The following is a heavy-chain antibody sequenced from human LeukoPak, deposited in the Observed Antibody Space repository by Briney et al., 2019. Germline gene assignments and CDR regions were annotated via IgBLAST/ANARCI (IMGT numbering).Heavy chain of an antibody. V-gene: IGHV3-9*01. J-gene: IGHJ4*02. CDR1: GFTFDDYA. CDR3: AKDSRPQYNWNYGLPAYYFDY. Sequence: PGRSLRLSCAASGFTFDDYAMHWVRQAPGKGLEWVSGISWNSGSIGYAGSVKGRFAISRDNAKNSLYLQMNSLRAEDTALYYCAKDSRPQYNWNYGLPAYYFDYWGQGTLVTVSS. CDR2: ISWNSGSI. D-gene: IGHD1-7*01.